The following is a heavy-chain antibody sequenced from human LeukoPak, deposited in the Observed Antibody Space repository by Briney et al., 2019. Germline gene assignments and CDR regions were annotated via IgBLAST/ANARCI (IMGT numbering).Heavy chain of an antibody. J-gene: IGHJ4*02. CDR3: ARTPTYYYDSSGYDTDY. CDR2: ISAYNGNT. V-gene: IGHV1-18*01. CDR1: GYTFTSYG. D-gene: IGHD3-22*01. Sequence: ASVKVSCKASGYTFTSYGISWVRQAPGQGLEWMGWISAYNGNTNYAQKLQGRVTMTTDTSTSTAYVELRSRRSDDTAVYYCARTPTYYYDSSGYDTDYWGQGTLVTVSS.